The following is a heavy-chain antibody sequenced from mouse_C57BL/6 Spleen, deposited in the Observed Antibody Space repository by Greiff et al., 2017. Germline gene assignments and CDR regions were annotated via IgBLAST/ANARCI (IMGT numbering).Heavy chain of an antibody. J-gene: IGHJ4*01. Sequence: QVQLQQSGAELVKPGASVKISCKASGYAFSSYWMNWVKQRPGKGPEWIGQIYPGDGDTNYNGKFKGKATLTADKSSSTAYMQLSSLTSEDSAVYFCARRLGRNAMDYWGQGTSVTVSS. D-gene: IGHD4-1*01. CDR2: IYPGDGDT. CDR1: GYAFSSYW. V-gene: IGHV1-80*01. CDR3: ARRLGRNAMDY.